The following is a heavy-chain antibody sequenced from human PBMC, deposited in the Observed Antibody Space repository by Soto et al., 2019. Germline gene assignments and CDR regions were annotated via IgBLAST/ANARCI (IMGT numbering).Heavy chain of an antibody. CDR3: ARGTAGTGIMGFNWFDP. J-gene: IGHJ5*02. V-gene: IGHV4-59*01. CDR1: GGSISSYY. D-gene: IGHD6-13*01. Sequence: SETLSLTCTVSGGSISSYYWSWIRQPPGKGLEWIGYIYYSGSTNYNPSLKSRVTISVDTSKNQFSLKLSSVTAADTAVYYCARGTAGTGIMGFNWFDPWGQGTLVTAPQ. CDR2: IYYSGST.